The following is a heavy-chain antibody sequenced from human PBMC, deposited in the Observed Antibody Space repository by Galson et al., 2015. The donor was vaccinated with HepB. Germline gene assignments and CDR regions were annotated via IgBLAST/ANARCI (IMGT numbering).Heavy chain of an antibody. J-gene: IGHJ3*02. CDR2: IKSKTAGGTT. V-gene: IGHV3-15*01. CDR1: GFTFTTTW. D-gene: IGHD3-16*01. CDR3: TSTFNSDRNFNRWGQGTLVTVSIGSYGI. Sequence: SLRLSCAASGFTFTTTWMSWVRQAPGKGLEWVGRIKSKTAGGTTDYAAPVKGRFTISRDDSKNSLYLQMSSLKTEDTAVYYCTSTFNSDRNFNRWGQGTLVTVSIGSYGIWGQGAMVTVSS.